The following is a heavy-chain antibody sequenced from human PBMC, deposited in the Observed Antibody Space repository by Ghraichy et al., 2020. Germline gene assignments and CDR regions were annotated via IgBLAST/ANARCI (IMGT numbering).Heavy chain of an antibody. CDR1: GFTFSSYS. CDR3: ARGSRVVRFFYYDGMDV. J-gene: IGHJ6*02. D-gene: IGHD4-23*01. CDR2: ITGSSRTT. V-gene: IGHV3-48*02. Sequence: GSLRLSCVGSGFTFSSYSMNWVRQSPGKGLEWVSYITGSSRTTSYADSVEGRFTISRDNAQNSLYLQMNSLRDDDTAVYYCARGSRVVRFFYYDGMDVWGQGTTVTVSS.